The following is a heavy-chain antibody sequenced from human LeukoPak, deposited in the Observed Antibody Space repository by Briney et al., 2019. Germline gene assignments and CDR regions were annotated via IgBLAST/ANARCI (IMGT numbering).Heavy chain of an antibody. CDR2: INQDGSEK. V-gene: IGHV3-7*01. CDR3: ARYPRGPRGWFDP. J-gene: IGHJ5*02. Sequence: GGSLRLSCATSGFTVNSNYMTWVRQAPGKGLEWVANINQDGSEKYYVDSVKGRFTISRDSATNSLYLQVNSLSPEDTAVYYCARYPRGPRGWFDPWGQGTLVTVSS. CDR1: GFTVNSNY.